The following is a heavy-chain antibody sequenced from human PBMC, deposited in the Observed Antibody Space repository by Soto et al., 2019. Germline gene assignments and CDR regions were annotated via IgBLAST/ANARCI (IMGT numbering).Heavy chain of an antibody. CDR2: IIPIFGTA. D-gene: IGHD6-6*01. CDR1: GGTFSSYA. Sequence: EASVKVSCKASGGTFSSYAISWVRQAPGQGLEWMGGIIPIFGTANYAQKFQGRVTITADESTSTAYMELSSLRSEDTAVYYCARDSSSSSWFDPWGQGTLVTVSS. CDR3: ARDSSSSSWFDP. J-gene: IGHJ5*02. V-gene: IGHV1-69*13.